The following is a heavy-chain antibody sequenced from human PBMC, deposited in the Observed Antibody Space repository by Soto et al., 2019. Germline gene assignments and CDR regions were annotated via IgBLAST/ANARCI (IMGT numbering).Heavy chain of an antibody. Sequence: SETLSLTCTVSGGSISSDGYYWSWIRQHPGQGLEWIGYLFYSGSTYYNPSLKSRVTISVDTSKNQFSLKLSSVTAADTAVYYCARPNYYYYFMYVWGQGTTVTVSS. J-gene: IGHJ6*02. CDR3: ARPNYYYYFMYV. CDR1: GGSISSDGYY. V-gene: IGHV4-31*03. CDR2: LFYSGST.